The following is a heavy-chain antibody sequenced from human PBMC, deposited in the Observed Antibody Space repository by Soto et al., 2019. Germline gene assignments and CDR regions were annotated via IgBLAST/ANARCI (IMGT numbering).Heavy chain of an antibody. CDR2: ITFRGVT. CDR3: ARKLEASVRHVEWFSYKWFDP. D-gene: IGHD3-9*01. CDR1: GDSLSGYA. J-gene: IGHJ5*02. V-gene: IGHV4-34*01. Sequence: SETLSLTCDVHGDSLSGYAWSWIRQPPGKGLEWIGEITFRGVTNYPPSLKSRASMSVDTSKNRLSLNVSSVTAADTALYFCARKLEASVRHVEWFSYKWFDPWGPGTLVTVSS.